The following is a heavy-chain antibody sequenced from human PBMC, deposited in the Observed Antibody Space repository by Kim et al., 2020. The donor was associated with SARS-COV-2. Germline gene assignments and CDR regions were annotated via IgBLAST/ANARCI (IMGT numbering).Heavy chain of an antibody. CDR3: ARLIVVVPAAMEYYFDY. CDR1: GGSISSSSYY. V-gene: IGHV4-39*01. CDR2: IYYSGST. J-gene: IGHJ4*02. Sequence: SETLSLTCTVSGGSISSSSYYWGWIRQPPGKGLEWIGSIYYSGSTYYNPSLKSRVTISVDTSKNQFSLKLSSVTAADTAVYYCARLIVVVPAAMEYYFDYWGQGTLVTVSS. D-gene: IGHD2-2*01.